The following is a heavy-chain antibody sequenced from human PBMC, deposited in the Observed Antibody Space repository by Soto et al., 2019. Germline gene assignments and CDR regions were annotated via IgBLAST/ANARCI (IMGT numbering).Heavy chain of an antibody. CDR1: GGSFSGYY. J-gene: IGHJ2*01. D-gene: IGHD2-15*01. Sequence: SETLSLTCAVYGGSFSGYYWSWIRQPPGKGLEWIGEINHSGSTNYNPSLKSRVTISVDTSKNQFSLKLSSVTAADTAVYYCARYSHGGNDWYFDLWGRGTLVTVSS. CDR3: ARYSHGGNDWYFDL. CDR2: INHSGST. V-gene: IGHV4-34*01.